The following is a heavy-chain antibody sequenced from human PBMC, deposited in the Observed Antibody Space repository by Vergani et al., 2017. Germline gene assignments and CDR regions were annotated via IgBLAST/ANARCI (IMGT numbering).Heavy chain of an antibody. CDR2: IYYSGST. Sequence: QVQLQESGPGLVKPSQTLSLTYTVSGGSISSGGYYWSWIRQHPGKGLEWIGYIYYSGSTYYNPSLKSRVTISVDTSKNQFSLKLSSVTAADTAVYYCARSLRVAATPVGYFDYWGQGTLVTVSS. J-gene: IGHJ4*02. CDR1: GGSISSGGYY. V-gene: IGHV4-31*03. D-gene: IGHD2-15*01. CDR3: ARSLRVAATPVGYFDY.